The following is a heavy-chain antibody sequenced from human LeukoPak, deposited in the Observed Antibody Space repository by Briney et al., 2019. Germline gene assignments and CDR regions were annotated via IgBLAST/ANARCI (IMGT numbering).Heavy chain of an antibody. D-gene: IGHD6-19*01. CDR1: GFTFSSYG. J-gene: IGHJ4*02. Sequence: GGSLRLSCASSGFTFSSYGMHWVRQAPGKGLEGVAVIAYDGSKKYYADCVKGRFTISRDNSKNTLYLQMNSVRAEDTAVYYCWISFGIAVAGIDYWGQGTLVTVSS. CDR3: WISFGIAVAGIDY. V-gene: IGHV3-30*03. CDR2: IAYDGSKK.